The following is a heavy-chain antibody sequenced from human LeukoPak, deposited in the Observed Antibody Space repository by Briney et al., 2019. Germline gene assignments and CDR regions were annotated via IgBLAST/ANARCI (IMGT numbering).Heavy chain of an antibody. Sequence: GGSLRLSCAASGFTFSSYGMHWVRQAPGKGLEWVAVISYDGSNKYYADSVKGRFTISRDNSKNTLYLQMNSLRAEDTAVYYCAKDWGPSGSYGYFDYWGQGTLVTVSS. J-gene: IGHJ4*02. V-gene: IGHV3-30*18. CDR3: AKDWGPSGSYGYFDY. CDR2: ISYDGSNK. D-gene: IGHD1-26*01. CDR1: GFTFSSYG.